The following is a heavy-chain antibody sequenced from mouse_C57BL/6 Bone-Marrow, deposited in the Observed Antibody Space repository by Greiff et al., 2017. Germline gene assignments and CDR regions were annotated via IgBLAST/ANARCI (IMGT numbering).Heavy chain of an antibody. Sequence: VQLQQSGAELVRPGASVKLSCTASGFNIKDYYMHWVKQRPEQGLEWIGRIDPEDGDTEYAPKFQGKATMTADTSSNTAYLQRSSLTSEDTAVYYCTIREGAMDYWGQGTSVTVSS. J-gene: IGHJ4*01. V-gene: IGHV14-1*01. CDR1: GFNIKDYY. CDR3: TIREGAMDY. CDR2: IDPEDGDT.